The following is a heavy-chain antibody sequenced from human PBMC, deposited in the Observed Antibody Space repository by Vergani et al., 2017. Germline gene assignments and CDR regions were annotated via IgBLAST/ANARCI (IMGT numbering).Heavy chain of an antibody. CDR3: ARRYCSGGSCYSGFDY. CDR2: INTSGGST. V-gene: IGHV1-46*01. J-gene: IGHJ4*02. Sequence: QVQLVQSGAAVKKPGASVKVSCKASGYTFTSYYMHWVRQAPGQGLEWMGIINTSGGSTSYAQKFQGRVTMTRYTSTSTVYMELSSLRSEDTAVYYCARRYCSGGSCYSGFDYWGQGTLVTVSS. D-gene: IGHD2-15*01. CDR1: GYTFTSYY.